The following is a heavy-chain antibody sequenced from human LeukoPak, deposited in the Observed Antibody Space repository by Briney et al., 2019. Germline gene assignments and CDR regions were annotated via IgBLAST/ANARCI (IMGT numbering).Heavy chain of an antibody. CDR2: IYYSGST. CDR3: ARAAPGGPHSSGYYYPFDY. D-gene: IGHD3-22*01. V-gene: IGHV4-59*01. CDR1: GGSISSYY. Sequence: MTSETLSLTCTVSGGSISSYYWSWIRQPPGKGLEWIGYIYYSGSTNYNPSLKSRVTISVDTSKNQFSLKLSSVIAADTAVYYCARAAPGGPHSSGYYYPFDYWGQGTLVTVSS. J-gene: IGHJ4*02.